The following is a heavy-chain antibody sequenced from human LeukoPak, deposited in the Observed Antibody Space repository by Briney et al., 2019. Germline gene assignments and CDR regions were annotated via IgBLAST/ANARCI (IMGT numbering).Heavy chain of an antibody. CDR1: GFTFSSYG. Sequence: GGSLRLSCAASGFTFSSYGMHWVRQAPGKGLEWVTVISYDGSNKYYADSVKGRFTISRDNSKNTLYLQMNSLRAGDTAVYYCALIAAAGYFDYWGQGTLVTVSS. CDR2: ISYDGSNK. D-gene: IGHD6-13*01. CDR3: ALIAAAGYFDY. J-gene: IGHJ4*02. V-gene: IGHV3-30*03.